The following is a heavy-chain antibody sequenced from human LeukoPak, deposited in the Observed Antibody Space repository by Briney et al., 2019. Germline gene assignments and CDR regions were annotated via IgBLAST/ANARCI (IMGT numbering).Heavy chain of an antibody. V-gene: IGHV4-39*01. CDR2: IYYGGST. J-gene: IGHJ4*02. Sequence: PSETLSPTCTVSGGSISSSSYYWGWIRQPPGKGLEWIGSIYYGGSTYYNPSLKSRVTISVDTSKNQFSLKLSSVTAADTAVYYCARHAGGITIFGVVTYHDYWGQGTLVTVSS. CDR3: ARHAGGITIFGVVTYHDY. D-gene: IGHD3-3*01. CDR1: GGSISSSSYY.